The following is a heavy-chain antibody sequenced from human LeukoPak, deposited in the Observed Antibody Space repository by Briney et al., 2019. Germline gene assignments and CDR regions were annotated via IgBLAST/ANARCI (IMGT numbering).Heavy chain of an antibody. CDR2: ISSSGSTK. V-gene: IGHV3-11*04. Sequence: PGGSLRLSCAASGFTFSDYYMSWIRQAPGKGLEWVSYISSSGSTKYYADSVKGRFTISRDNAKNSLYLQMNSLRAEDTAVYYCAREVGDYQLGYYYMDVWGKGTTVTVSS. CDR3: AREVGDYQLGYYYMDV. CDR1: GFTFSDYY. D-gene: IGHD4-17*01. J-gene: IGHJ6*03.